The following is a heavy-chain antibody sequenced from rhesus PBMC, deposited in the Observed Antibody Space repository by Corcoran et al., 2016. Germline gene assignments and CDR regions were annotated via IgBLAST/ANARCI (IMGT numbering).Heavy chain of an antibody. CDR3: ARGSGGHGLDS. CDR1: GGSISDNY. J-gene: IGHJ6*01. CDR2: ISVSVGTT. V-gene: IGHV4-173*01. Sequence: QVQLQESGPGLVKPSETLSLTCAVSGGSISDNYWRWNRQSPGKGLEWIGRISVSVGTTDYSPSLKSRIAISTDTSKNHFSLKLTSVTAADTAIYYCARGSGGHGLDSWGQGVVVTVSS. D-gene: IGHD2-39*02.